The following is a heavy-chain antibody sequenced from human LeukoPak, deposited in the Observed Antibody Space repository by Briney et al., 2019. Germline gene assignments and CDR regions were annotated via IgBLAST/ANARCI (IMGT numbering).Heavy chain of an antibody. J-gene: IGHJ6*02. D-gene: IGHD3-16*01. Sequence: GGSLRLSCAASGFTFSSYAMHWVRQAPGKGLEYVSAISSNGGSTYYANSVKGRFTISRDNSKNTLYLQMGSPRAEDMAVYYCARSSRIGDFYYYYYGMDVWGQGTTVTVSS. CDR3: ARSSRIGDFYYYYYGMDV. CDR2: ISSNGGST. V-gene: IGHV3-64*01. CDR1: GFTFSSYA.